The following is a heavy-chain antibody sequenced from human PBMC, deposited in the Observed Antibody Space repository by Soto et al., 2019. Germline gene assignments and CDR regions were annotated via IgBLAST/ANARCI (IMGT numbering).Heavy chain of an antibody. D-gene: IGHD2-2*01. CDR3: ARDLTVVPAAMGFDY. V-gene: IGHV1-69*04. J-gene: IGHJ4*02. CDR1: GGTFSSYT. Sequence: ASVKVSCKASGGTFSSYTISWVRQAPGQGLEWMGRIIPILGIANYAQKFQGRVTITADKSTSTAYMELSSLRSEDTAVYYCARDLTVVPAAMGFDYWGQGTLVTVSS. CDR2: IIPILGIA.